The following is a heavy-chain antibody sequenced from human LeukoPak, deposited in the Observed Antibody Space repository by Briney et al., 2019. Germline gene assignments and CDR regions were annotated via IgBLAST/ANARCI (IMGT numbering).Heavy chain of an antibody. CDR3: ARHLTGLLEWLPRIGYFDY. D-gene: IGHD3-3*01. CDR2: IYYSGST. CDR1: GGSISSSSYY. J-gene: IGHJ4*02. Sequence: SETLSLTCTVSGGSISSSSYYWGWIRQPPGKGLEWIGSIYYSGSTYYSPSLKSRVTISVDTSKNQFSLKLSSVTAADTAVYYCARHLTGLLEWLPRIGYFDYWGQGTLVTVSS. V-gene: IGHV4-39*01.